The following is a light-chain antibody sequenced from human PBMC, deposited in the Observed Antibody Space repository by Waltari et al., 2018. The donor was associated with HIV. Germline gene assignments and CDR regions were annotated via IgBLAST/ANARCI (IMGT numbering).Light chain of an antibody. V-gene: IGLV1-40*01. CDR2: ANK. CDR1: SSTIGAGYA. Sequence: QSVLTQPPSVSGAPGQRVTISCTGSSSTIGAGYAVHWYQPLPGTAPRLLIYANKHRPAGVPARFYGSKSGTAASLAITGLEAEDEADYYCLSYDTSLSGSVFGGGTKLTVL. J-gene: IGLJ2*01. CDR3: LSYDTSLSGSV.